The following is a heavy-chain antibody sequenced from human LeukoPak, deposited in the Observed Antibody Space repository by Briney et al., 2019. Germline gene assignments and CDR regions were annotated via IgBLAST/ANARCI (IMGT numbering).Heavy chain of an antibody. D-gene: IGHD5-18*01. CDR3: ARVGYSYGYVDY. Sequence: SENLSLTCTVSGGSITSYYWSWIRQPPGKGLEWIGHIHNSGSTNYNPSLKSRVTISADTSKNQFSLKLSSVTAADTAVYYCARVGYSYGYVDYWGQGTLVIASS. V-gene: IGHV4-59*01. CDR2: IHNSGST. CDR1: GGSITSYY. J-gene: IGHJ4*02.